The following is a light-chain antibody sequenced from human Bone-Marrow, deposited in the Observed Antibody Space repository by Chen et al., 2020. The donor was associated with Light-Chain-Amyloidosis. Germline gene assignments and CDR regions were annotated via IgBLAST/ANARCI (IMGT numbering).Light chain of an antibody. CDR1: DLPTKY. CDR2: RDT. CDR3: QSADSSGTYEVI. J-gene: IGLJ2*01. V-gene: IGLV3-25*03. Sequence: SYELTQPPSVSVSPGQTARITCSGDDLPTKYAYWYQQKPGQAPVLVIHRDTERPSGISERFSGSSSGTTATLTLSGVQAEDEADYHCQSADSSGTYEVIFGGGTKLTGL.